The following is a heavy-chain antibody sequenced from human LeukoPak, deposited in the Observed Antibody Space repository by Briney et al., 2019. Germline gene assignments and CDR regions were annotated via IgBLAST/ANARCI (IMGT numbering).Heavy chain of an antibody. Sequence: AASVKVSCKASGGTFSSYAISWVRQAPGQGLEWMGGIIPIFGTANYAQKFQGRVTITADKSTSTAYMELSSLRSEDMAVYYCASSGYSGYGAFDPWGQGTLVTVSS. CDR2: IIPIFGTA. CDR3: ASSGYSGYGAFDP. CDR1: GGTFSSYA. V-gene: IGHV1-69*06. J-gene: IGHJ5*02. D-gene: IGHD5-12*01.